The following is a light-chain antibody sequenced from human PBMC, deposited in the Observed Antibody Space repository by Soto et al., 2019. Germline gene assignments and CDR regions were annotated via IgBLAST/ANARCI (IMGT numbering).Light chain of an antibody. V-gene: IGKV1-27*01. CDR1: QGISND. CDR2: AAS. Sequence: DIQMTQSPSSLSASVGDTVTITCRASQGISNDVAWYQQKPGQVPNLLIYAASTLQSGVPSRFSGSGSGTDFTLTISSLRPEDVATYYCQKYNNAPRTFGQGTKVEI. CDR3: QKYNNAPRT. J-gene: IGKJ1*01.